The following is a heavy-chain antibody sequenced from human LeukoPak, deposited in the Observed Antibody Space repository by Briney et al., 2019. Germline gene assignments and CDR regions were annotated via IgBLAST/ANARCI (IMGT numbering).Heavy chain of an antibody. CDR3: ATGKYCSATNCYSRLDS. J-gene: IGHJ4*02. CDR2: ISGSGGST. Sequence: PGGSLRLSCAASGFTFSSYAVTWVRQAPGKGLDWVSSISGSGGSTYYADSVKGRFTISRDNSKNTLYLQMNSLRVEDTAIYYCATGKYCSATNCYSRLDSWGQGTLVTVSS. V-gene: IGHV3-23*01. D-gene: IGHD2-15*01. CDR1: GFTFSSYA.